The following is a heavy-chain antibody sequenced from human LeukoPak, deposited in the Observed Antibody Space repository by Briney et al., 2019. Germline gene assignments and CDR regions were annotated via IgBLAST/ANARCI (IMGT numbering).Heavy chain of an antibody. CDR3: APFSAIVGANWFDP. CDR1: GFSLSTSGVG. Sequence: SGPTLVKPTQTLTLTCTFSGFSLSTSGVGVGWIRQPPGKALEWLALIYWDDDKRYSPSLKSRLTITKDTSKNQVVLTMTNMDPVVTATYYCAPFSAIVGANWFDPWGQGTLVTVSS. J-gene: IGHJ5*02. D-gene: IGHD1-26*01. V-gene: IGHV2-5*02. CDR2: IYWDDDK.